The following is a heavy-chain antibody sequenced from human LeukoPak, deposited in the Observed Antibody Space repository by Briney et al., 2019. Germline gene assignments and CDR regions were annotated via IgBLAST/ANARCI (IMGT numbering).Heavy chain of an antibody. J-gene: IGHJ4*02. CDR1: GFTFSSYA. CDR2: ISYDGSNK. V-gene: IGHV3-30-3*01. CDR3: ARPVGGEMATMGNFDY. Sequence: GGSLRLSCAASGFTFSSYAMHWVRQAPGKGLEWVAVISYDGSNKYYADSVKGRFTISRDNSKNTLYLQMNSLRAEDTAVYYCARPVGGEMATMGNFDYWGQGTLVTVSS. D-gene: IGHD5-24*01.